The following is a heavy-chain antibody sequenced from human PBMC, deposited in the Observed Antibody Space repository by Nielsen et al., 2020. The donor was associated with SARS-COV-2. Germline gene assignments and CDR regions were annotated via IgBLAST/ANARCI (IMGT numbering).Heavy chain of an antibody. Sequence: WVRQAPGQGLEWMGGIIPIFGTANYAQKFQGRVTITADESTSTAYMELSSLRSEDTAVYYCASGGTRAFDIWGQGTMVTVSS. CDR2: IIPIFGTA. CDR3: ASGGTRAFDI. V-gene: IGHV1-69*01. J-gene: IGHJ3*02. D-gene: IGHD3-16*01.